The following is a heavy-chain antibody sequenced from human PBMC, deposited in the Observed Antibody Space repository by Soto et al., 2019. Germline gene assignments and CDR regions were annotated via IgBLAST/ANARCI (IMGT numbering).Heavy chain of an antibody. V-gene: IGHV4-30-2*01. CDR3: ARVPDR. CDR2: IYHSGST. Sequence: QLQLQESGSGLVKPSQTLSLTCAVSGGSISXXXXXXXWIRQPPGKGLEWIGYIYHSGSTYYNPSLKSRVXXSVDRSKXXXSXXLSSVTAAVTAVYYCARVPDRWGQGTLVTVSS. CDR1: GGSISXXXXX. J-gene: IGHJ5*02. D-gene: IGHD2-2*01.